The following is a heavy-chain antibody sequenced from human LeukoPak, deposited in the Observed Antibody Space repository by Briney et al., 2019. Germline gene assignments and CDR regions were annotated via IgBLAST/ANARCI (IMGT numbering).Heavy chain of an antibody. CDR2: IYYSGST. CDR1: GGSISSSSDF. Sequence: SETLSLTSTVSGGSISSSSDFWGWIRQPPGKGLEWIGTIYYSGSTYYNPSLKSRVTISVDTSKNQFSLKLSSVTAADTAVYYCAARQRITIGYWGQGTLVTVSS. D-gene: IGHD3-3*02. J-gene: IGHJ4*02. V-gene: IGHV4-39*01. CDR3: AARQRITIGY.